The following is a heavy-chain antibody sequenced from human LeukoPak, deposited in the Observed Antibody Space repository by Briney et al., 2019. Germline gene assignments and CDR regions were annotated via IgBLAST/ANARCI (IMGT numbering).Heavy chain of an antibody. CDR1: GYTFTHQW. CDR2: FYPRDSDT. V-gene: IGHV5-51*01. CDR3: ARHSDVIGAI. D-gene: IGHD3-10*01. J-gene: IGHJ4*02. Sequence: GESLKISCKASGYTFTHQWIGWVRQKSESGLEWMGIFYPRDSDTRYSPSFQGHVSISADTSINTAYLEWSRLEASDTAIYYCARHSDVIGAIWGQGTLITVSS.